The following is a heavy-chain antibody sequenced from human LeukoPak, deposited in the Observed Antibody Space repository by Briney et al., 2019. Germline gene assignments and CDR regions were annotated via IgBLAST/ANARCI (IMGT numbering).Heavy chain of an antibody. J-gene: IGHJ6*03. Sequence: SETLSLTCSVSGGSMSSYYWSWIRQSPGKGLEWIGYIYHSGSTDYNSSPKSRVTISVDTSKNQFSLKLSSVTAADTAVYYCARAKVQYYDSSGYYYGINYMDVWGKGTTVTVSS. V-gene: IGHV4-59*12. D-gene: IGHD3-22*01. CDR2: IYHSGST. CDR3: ARAKVQYYDSSGYYYGINYMDV. CDR1: GGSMSSYY.